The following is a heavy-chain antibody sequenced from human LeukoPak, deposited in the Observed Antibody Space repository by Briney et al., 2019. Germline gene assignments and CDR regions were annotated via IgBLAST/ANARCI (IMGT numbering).Heavy chain of an antibody. CDR2: IIPIFGTA. D-gene: IGHD3-22*01. J-gene: IGHJ4*02. CDR1: GGTFSSYA. Sequence: GSLVKVSCKASGGTFSSYAISWVRQAPGQGLEWMGGIIPIFGTANYAQKFQGRVTITTDESTSTAYMELSSLRSEDTAVYYCARDSHTYYYDSSGYYYWGQGTLVTVSS. CDR3: ARDSHTYYYDSSGYYY. V-gene: IGHV1-69*05.